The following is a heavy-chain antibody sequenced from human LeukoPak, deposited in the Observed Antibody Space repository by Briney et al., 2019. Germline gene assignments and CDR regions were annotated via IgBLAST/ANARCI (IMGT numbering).Heavy chain of an antibody. Sequence: GGSLRLSCAASGFTFSSYWMHWVRQAPGKGLVWVSHINSDGSSTSYADSVKGRFTISRDNAKNTLYLQMNSLRAEDTAVYYCARGLLAAAGHYYYYYYGMNVWGQGTTVTVSS. D-gene: IGHD6-13*01. CDR1: GFTFSSYW. CDR2: INSDGSST. V-gene: IGHV3-74*01. J-gene: IGHJ6*02. CDR3: ARGLLAAAGHYYYYYYGMNV.